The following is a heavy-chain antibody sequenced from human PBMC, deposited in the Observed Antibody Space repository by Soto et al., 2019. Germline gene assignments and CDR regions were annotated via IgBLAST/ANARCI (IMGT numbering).Heavy chain of an antibody. CDR2: VSATAVTT. J-gene: IGHJ4*02. V-gene: IGHV3-23*01. CDR1: GFTFSNYA. D-gene: IGHD3-16*01. Sequence: HPGGSLRLSCAASGFTFSNYAMSWVRQAPGKGLEWVSLVSATAVTTYYTDSVKGRFTISRDNSRNTVYLQMNSLRADDTAVYYCAKDRLAGGFDYWGQGTLVTVSS. CDR3: AKDRLAGGFDY.